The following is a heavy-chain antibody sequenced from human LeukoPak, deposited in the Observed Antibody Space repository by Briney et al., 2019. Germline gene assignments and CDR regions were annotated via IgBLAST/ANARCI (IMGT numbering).Heavy chain of an antibody. J-gene: IGHJ4*02. V-gene: IGHV3-9*01. CDR3: AKGGGYDYVWGSYRYTYFDY. D-gene: IGHD3-16*02. CDR1: GFTFDDYA. Sequence: GGSLRLSCAASGFTFDDYAMHWVRQAPGKGLEWVSGISWNSGSIGYADSVKGRFTISRGNAKNSLYLQMNSLRAEDTALYYCAKGGGYDYVWGSYRYTYFDYWGQGTLVTVSS. CDR2: ISWNSGSI.